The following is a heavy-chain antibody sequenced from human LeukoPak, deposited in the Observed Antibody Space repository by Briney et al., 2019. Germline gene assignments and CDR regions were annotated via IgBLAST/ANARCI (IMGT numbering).Heavy chain of an antibody. CDR3: AKRGVVIRVILVGFHKEAYYFDS. CDR2: ISDSGGST. CDR1: GITLSNYG. Sequence: GGSLRLSCAVSGITLSNYGMSWVRQAPGKGLEWVAGISDSGGSTNYADSVKGRFTISRDNPKNTLYLQMNSLRAEDTAVYFCAKRGVVIRVILVGFHKEAYYFDSWGQGALATVSS. D-gene: IGHD3-22*01. J-gene: IGHJ4*02. V-gene: IGHV3-23*01.